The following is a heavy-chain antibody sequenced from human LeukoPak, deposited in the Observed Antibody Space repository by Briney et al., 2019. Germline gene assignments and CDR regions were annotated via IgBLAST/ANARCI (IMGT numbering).Heavy chain of an antibody. J-gene: IGHJ4*02. CDR3: TTGNWGPY. CDR1: GFTFSSYS. CDR2: VKRKTDGGTT. Sequence: GGSLRLSCAASGFTFSSYSMNWVRQAPGKGLEWVGRVKRKTDGGTTDYAAPVKGRFTISRDDSKNTLYLQMNSLKTEDTAVYYCTTGNWGPYWGQGTLVTDSS. D-gene: IGHD7-27*01. V-gene: IGHV3-15*07.